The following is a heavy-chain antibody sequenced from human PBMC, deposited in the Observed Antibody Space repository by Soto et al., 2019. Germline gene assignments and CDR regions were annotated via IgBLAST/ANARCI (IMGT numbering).Heavy chain of an antibody. CDR2: ISYDGSNT. D-gene: IGHD3-10*01. J-gene: IGHJ3*01. Sequence: QVQLVESGGGVVQPGRSLRLSCAGSGFSFSDFGMHWVRQAPGKGLEWVAVISYDGSNTNYADSVKGRFTISRDTSKNMLFLQMNSLRDEDTAVYYCAKWFGELFDGFDVWGQGTMVTV. CDR1: GFSFSDFG. CDR3: AKWFGELFDGFDV. V-gene: IGHV3-30*18.